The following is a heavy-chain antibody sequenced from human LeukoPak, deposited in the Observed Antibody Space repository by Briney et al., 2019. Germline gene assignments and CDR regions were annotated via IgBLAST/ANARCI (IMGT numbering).Heavy chain of an antibody. J-gene: IGHJ4*02. D-gene: IGHD1-26*01. CDR3: ARGSFSGSYCDY. V-gene: IGHV3-20*04. Sequence: SGGSLRLSCAASGLTFDDYGMSWVRQAPAKGLEWVSGINWNGGSTGYADSVKGRFTISRDNAKNSLYLQMNSLRAEDTALYYCARGSFSGSYCDYWGQGTLVTVSS. CDR2: INWNGGST. CDR1: GLTFDDYG.